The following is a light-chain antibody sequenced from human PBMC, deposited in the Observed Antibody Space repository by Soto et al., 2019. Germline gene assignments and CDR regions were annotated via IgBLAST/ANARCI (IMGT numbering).Light chain of an antibody. J-gene: IGLJ2*01. CDR1: SSDVGSYDH. V-gene: IGLV2-14*01. CDR2: EVS. CDR3: QVWDSGSDL. Sequence: QSALTQPASVSGSPGQSITISCSGTSSDVGSYDHVAWYQQFPGKTPKLTIYEVSNRPSGVSSRFSGSKSGNTASLTISGLQAEDEADYYCQVWDSGSDLFGGGTKLTVL.